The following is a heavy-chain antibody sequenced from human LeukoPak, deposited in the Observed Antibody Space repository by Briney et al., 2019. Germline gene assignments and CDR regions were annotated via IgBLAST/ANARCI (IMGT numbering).Heavy chain of an antibody. D-gene: IGHD6-13*01. Sequence: SQTLSLTCAISGDSVSSNSAAWNWIRQSPSRGLEWLGSTYYRSKWYNDYAVSVKSRITINPDTSKNQFSLQLNSVTPEDTAVYYCARDRGGEQQPGRYYYYGMDVWGQGTTVTVSS. V-gene: IGHV6-1*01. CDR1: GDSVSSNSAA. CDR2: TYYRSKWYN. CDR3: ARDRGGEQQPGRYYYYGMDV. J-gene: IGHJ6*02.